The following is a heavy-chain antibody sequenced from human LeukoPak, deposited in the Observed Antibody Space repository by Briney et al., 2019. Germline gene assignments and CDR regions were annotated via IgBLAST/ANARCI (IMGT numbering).Heavy chain of an antibody. Sequence: SETLSLTCSVSGGSISSGRHYWGWVRQPPGKGLEWIGSLSYGRSTYYKPSLKSRVSMSVDTSKNQFSLKMSSVTAADTAVYYCARTYYDILTGLGAFDIWGQGTMVTVSS. V-gene: IGHV4-39*07. CDR1: GGSISSGRHY. CDR2: LSYGRST. J-gene: IGHJ3*02. CDR3: ARTYYDILTGLGAFDI. D-gene: IGHD3-9*01.